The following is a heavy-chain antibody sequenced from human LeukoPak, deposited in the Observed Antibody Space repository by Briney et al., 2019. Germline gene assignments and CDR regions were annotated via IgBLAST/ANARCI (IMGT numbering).Heavy chain of an antibody. V-gene: IGHV4-61*01. J-gene: IGHJ3*02. D-gene: IGHD1-26*01. Sequence: PSETLSLTCTVSGGSVSSGSYYWSWIRQPPGKGLEWIGYIYYSGSTNYNPSLKSRVTISVDTSKNQFSLKLSSVTAADTAVYYCARAVRWELLGGCAFDIWGQGTMVTVSS. CDR2: IYYSGST. CDR1: GGSVSSGSYY. CDR3: ARAVRWELLGGCAFDI.